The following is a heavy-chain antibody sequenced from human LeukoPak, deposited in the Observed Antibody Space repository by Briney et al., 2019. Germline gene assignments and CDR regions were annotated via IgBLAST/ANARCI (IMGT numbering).Heavy chain of an antibody. V-gene: IGHV3-7*01. Sequence: GGSLRLSCAASGIIITSYWMSWVRQTPGKGLEWVANIKQDGSEKNYVDSVKGRFTIFRDNARNSLYLQMNSLRAEDTAVYYCASRGYCSSTSCYTPYFDYWGQGTLVTVSS. CDR2: IKQDGSEK. D-gene: IGHD2-2*02. CDR3: ASRGYCSSTSCYTPYFDY. CDR1: GIIITSYW. J-gene: IGHJ4*02.